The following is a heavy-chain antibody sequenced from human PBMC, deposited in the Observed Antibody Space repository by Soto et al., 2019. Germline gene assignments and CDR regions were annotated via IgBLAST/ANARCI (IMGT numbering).Heavy chain of an antibody. CDR2: ISGSGGTP. J-gene: IGHJ4*02. CDR3: AMGLAAAGPLDY. D-gene: IGHD6-13*01. CDR1: GFTFSSSA. V-gene: IGHV3-23*01. Sequence: GGSLRLSCSASGFTFSSSAMSWVRQAPGRGLEWFSTISGSGGTPYYADSVKGRFTISRDNSENTLYLVLNSLRAEDTAVYYCAMGLAAAGPLDYWGQGTLVTVSS.